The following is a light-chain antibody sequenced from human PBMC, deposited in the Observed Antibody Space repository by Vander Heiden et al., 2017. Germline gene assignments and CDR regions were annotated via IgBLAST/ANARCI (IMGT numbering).Light chain of an antibody. J-gene: IGKJ2*01. Sequence: DIQMTQSPSSLSASVGDRVTITCRASQSITTYLNWYQQKPGKAPKLLIYAASSLQMGVPSRFSGSGSGTDFTLTISSLRPEDFATYYCQQSYTTPRTFGQGTKLEIE. V-gene: IGKV1-39*01. CDR3: QQSYTTPRT. CDR1: QSITTY. CDR2: AAS.